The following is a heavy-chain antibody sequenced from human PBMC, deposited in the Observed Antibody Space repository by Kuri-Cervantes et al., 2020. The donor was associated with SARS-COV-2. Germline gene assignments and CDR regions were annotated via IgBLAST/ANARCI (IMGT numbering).Heavy chain of an antibody. CDR2: IKQDGSEK. CDR1: GFTFSSYW. J-gene: IGHJ6*03. D-gene: IGHD1-26*01. Sequence: GESLKISCAASGFTFSSYWTSWVRQAPGKGLEWVANIKQDGSEKYYVDSVKGRFTISRDNAKNSLYLQMNSLRAEDTAVYYCAREVGATYYYYYYYMDVWGKGTTVTVSS. V-gene: IGHV3-7*01. CDR3: AREVGATYYYYYYYMDV.